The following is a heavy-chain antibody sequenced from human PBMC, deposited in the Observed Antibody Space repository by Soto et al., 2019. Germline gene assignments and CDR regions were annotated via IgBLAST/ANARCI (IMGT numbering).Heavy chain of an antibody. D-gene: IGHD6-13*01. CDR1: GYTFTSYY. Sequence: ASVKVSCKASGYTFTSYYMHWVRQAPGQGLEWMGIINPSGGSTSYAQKFQGRVTMTRDTSTSTVCMELSSLRSEDTAVYYCAREKGIAAAGTSRTLDYWGQGTLVTVSS. CDR3: AREKGIAAAGTSRTLDY. J-gene: IGHJ4*02. V-gene: IGHV1-46*01. CDR2: INPSGGST.